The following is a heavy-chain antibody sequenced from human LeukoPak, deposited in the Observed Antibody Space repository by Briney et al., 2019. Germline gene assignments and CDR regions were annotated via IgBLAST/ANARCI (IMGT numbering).Heavy chain of an antibody. CDR2: IKSNTDGGTT. Sequence: GGSLRLSCAASGFTFSNTWMSWVRQAPGKGLEWVGRIKSNTDGGTTDYAVPVKGRFTISRDDSKNTLYLQMNSLKTEHTAVYYRTTSFFYCSGGSCVWFDPWGQGTLVTVSS. CDR3: TTSFFYCSGGSCVWFDP. V-gene: IGHV3-15*01. D-gene: IGHD2-15*01. CDR1: GFTFSNTW. J-gene: IGHJ5*02.